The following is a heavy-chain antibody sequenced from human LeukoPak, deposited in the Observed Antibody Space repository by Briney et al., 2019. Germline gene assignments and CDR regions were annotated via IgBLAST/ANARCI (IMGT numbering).Heavy chain of an antibody. CDR2: IYTSGST. CDR1: GGSISSYY. J-gene: IGHJ5*02. D-gene: IGHD6-19*01. V-gene: IGHV4-4*07. CDR3: ARGLHSSGWYAEAGWFDP. Sequence: PSETLSLTCTVSGGSISSYYWSWIRQPAGKGLEWIGRIYTSGSTNYNPSLKSRVTMSVDTSKNQFSLKLSSVIAADTAVYYCARGLHSSGWYAEAGWFDPWGQGTLVTVSS.